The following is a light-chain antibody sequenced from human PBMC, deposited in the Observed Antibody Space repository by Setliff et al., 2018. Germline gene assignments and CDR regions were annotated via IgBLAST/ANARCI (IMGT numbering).Light chain of an antibody. CDR3: GAYAGSSKKI. CDR2: DVD. CDR1: SSDIGDYNY. Sequence: QSVLSQPPSASGSPGQSVTMSCTGTSSDIGDYNYVSWYQHHPGKAPKLLIYDVDKRPSGVPDRFSGSKSGNTASLTVSGLQADDEADYYCGAYAGSSKKIFGTGTKVTVL. J-gene: IGLJ1*01. V-gene: IGLV2-8*01.